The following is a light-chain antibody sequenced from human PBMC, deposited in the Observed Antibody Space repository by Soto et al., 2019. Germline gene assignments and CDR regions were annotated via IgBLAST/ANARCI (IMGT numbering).Light chain of an antibody. CDR1: QSVGSY. CDR2: DAS. V-gene: IGKV3-11*01. J-gene: IGKJ4*01. Sequence: EIVLTHSPATLSFSPGDRDTLSCRASQSVGSYLGWYQQRTGQAPRLLIYDASNRATGIPARFSGSGSGTDFTLTISSLEPEDFAVYYCQQRSAWPSTFGGGTKVDIK. CDR3: QQRSAWPST.